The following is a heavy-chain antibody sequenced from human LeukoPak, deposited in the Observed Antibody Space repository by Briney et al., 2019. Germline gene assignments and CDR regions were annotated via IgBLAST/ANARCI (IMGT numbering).Heavy chain of an antibody. CDR3: ARASYSSSYLFDF. J-gene: IGHJ4*02. CDR2: IYTSGST. D-gene: IGHD6-6*01. CDR1: GGSISSFY. V-gene: IGHV4-4*07. Sequence: SETLSLTCTVAGGSISSFYWSWIRQPAGKGLEWIGRIYTSGSTNYNPSLKSRVTMSVDTSKDQISLKVSSVTAADTAVYYCARASYSSSYLFDFWGQGTLVTVSS.